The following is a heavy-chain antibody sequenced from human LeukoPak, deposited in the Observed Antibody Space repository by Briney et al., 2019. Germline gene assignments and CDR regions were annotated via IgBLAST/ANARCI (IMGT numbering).Heavy chain of an antibody. CDR1: GYTFTGYY. V-gene: IGHV1-2*02. D-gene: IGHD6-19*01. CDR3: ARDGGSGPQNDAFDI. Sequence: ASVKVSCKASGYTFTGYYMHWVRQAPGQGLEWMGWINPNSGGTNYAQKFQGRVTMTRDTSISTAYMELSRLRSDDTAVYYCARDGGSGPQNDAFDIWGQGTMVTVSS. CDR2: INPNSGGT. J-gene: IGHJ3*02.